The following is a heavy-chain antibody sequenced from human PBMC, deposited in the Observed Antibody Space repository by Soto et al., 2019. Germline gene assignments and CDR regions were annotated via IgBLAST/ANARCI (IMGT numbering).Heavy chain of an antibody. V-gene: IGHV3-30*18. Sequence: SLRLSCAASGFTFSSYGMHWGRQAQCKGLEWVAVISYDGSNKYYADSVKGRFTISRDNSKNTLYLQMNSLRAEDTAVYYCAKGLAVAGTFGYFDYWGQGTLVTVSS. J-gene: IGHJ4*02. CDR3: AKGLAVAGTFGYFDY. CDR2: ISYDGSNK. D-gene: IGHD6-19*01. CDR1: GFTFSSYG.